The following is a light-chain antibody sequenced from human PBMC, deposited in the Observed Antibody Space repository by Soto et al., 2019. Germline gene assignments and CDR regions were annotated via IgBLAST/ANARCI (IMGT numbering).Light chain of an antibody. CDR1: QSVTIGY. CDR2: GAS. V-gene: IGKV3-15*01. J-gene: IGKJ5*01. CDR3: QQYNNWPPIT. Sequence: MTQSPSTLTASVGDRVTLSCRASQSVTIGYLAWFQQKPGQAPRLLIYGASTRATGIPARFSGSGSGTEFTLTISSLQSEDFAVYYCQQYNNWPPITFGQGTRLEIK.